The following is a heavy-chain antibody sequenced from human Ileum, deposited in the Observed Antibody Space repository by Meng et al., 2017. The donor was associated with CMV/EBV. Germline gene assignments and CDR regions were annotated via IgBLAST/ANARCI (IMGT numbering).Heavy chain of an antibody. V-gene: IGHV3-53*01. Sequence: EVKLVESGGSLIQPGGSLRLSWAASGFTVSSNYMGWVRQASGKGLEWVSVIDSGGNTYHADSVKGRFTISRDNSKNTLYLQMNNLRAEDTAVYYCAGGWGAYWGQGTLVTVSS. CDR1: GFTVSSNY. CDR3: AGGWGAY. J-gene: IGHJ4*02. D-gene: IGHD3-16*01. CDR2: IDSGGNT.